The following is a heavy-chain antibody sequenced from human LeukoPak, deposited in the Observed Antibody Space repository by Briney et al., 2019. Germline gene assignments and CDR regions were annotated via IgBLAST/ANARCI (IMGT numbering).Heavy chain of an antibody. J-gene: IGHJ3*02. CDR2: IYYSGST. CDR3: ARGLYSYGYEGDI. D-gene: IGHD5-18*01. CDR1: GGSISSSSYY. V-gene: IGHV4-39*07. Sequence: SETLSLTCTVSGGSISSSSYYWGWIRQPPGKGLEWIGSIYYSGSTYYNPSLKSRVTISVDTSKNQFSLKLSSVTAADTAVYYCARGLYSYGYEGDIWGQGTMVTVSS.